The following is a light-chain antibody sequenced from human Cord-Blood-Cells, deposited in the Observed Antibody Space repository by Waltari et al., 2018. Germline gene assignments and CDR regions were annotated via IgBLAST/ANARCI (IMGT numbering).Light chain of an antibody. J-gene: IGLJ1*01. CDR1: SLRSYY. CDR2: GKN. Sequence: SSELTQDPAVSVALGQTVRITCQGDSLRSYYASWYQQKPGQAPVLVIYGKNNRPPGIPDRFSGSSSGSTASLTITGAQAEDEADYYCNSRDSSGNHYVFGTGTKVTVL. V-gene: IGLV3-19*01. CDR3: NSRDSSGNHYV.